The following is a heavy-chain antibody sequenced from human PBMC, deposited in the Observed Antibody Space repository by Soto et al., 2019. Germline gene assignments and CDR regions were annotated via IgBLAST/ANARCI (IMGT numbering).Heavy chain of an antibody. CDR2: ISSRGTYI. J-gene: IGHJ6*02. V-gene: IGHV3-21*01. CDR3: TRGGTGGSGIAGACQSAMDV. CDR1: GFTFRTYS. D-gene: IGHD2-21*02. Sequence: EVQLVESGGGLVKPGGSLRLSCEVSGFTFRTYSMNWVRQAPGKGLEWVSSISSRGTYIYYADSVNGRFTISRDNAKNSMSLQVSSLRVEDTAVYYCTRGGTGGSGIAGACQSAMDVWGQGTTVTVSS.